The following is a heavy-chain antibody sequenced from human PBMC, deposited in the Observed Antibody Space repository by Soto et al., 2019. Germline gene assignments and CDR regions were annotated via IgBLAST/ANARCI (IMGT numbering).Heavy chain of an antibody. D-gene: IGHD3-10*01. CDR1: GGSISSGGYY. Sequence: QVQLQESGPGLVKPSQTLSLTCTVSGGSISSGGYYWSWIRQHPGKGLEWIGYIYYSGSTYYNPSLKSRVTRSVAPSKNPFSLQPSSVTAADTAVYYCARGVTMVRGVIHTPSFDSWGQGTLVTVSS. CDR2: IYYSGST. J-gene: IGHJ4*02. V-gene: IGHV4-31*03. CDR3: ARGVTMVRGVIHTPSFDS.